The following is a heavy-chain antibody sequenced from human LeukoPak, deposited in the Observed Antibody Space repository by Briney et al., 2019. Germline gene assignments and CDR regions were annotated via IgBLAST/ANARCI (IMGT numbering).Heavy chain of an antibody. CDR2: INHSGST. D-gene: IGHD6-6*01. V-gene: IGHV4-34*01. CDR3: ARGRGMSSSSEFDY. Sequence: PSETLSLTCAVYGGSFSGYYWSWIRQPPGKGLEWIGEINHSGSTNYNPSLKSRVTISVDTSKNQFSLKLSSVTAADTAVYYCARGRGMSSSSEFDYWGQGTLVTVSS. J-gene: IGHJ4*02. CDR1: GGSFSGYY.